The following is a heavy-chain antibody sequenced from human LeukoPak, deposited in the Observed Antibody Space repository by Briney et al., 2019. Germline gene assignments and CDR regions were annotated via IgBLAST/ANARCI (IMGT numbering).Heavy chain of an antibody. D-gene: IGHD1-26*01. CDR3: ARRPLTPGIAGDYYFDY. CDR1: GYSFTSYW. Sequence: GESLKTSCKGSGYSFTSYWIGWVRQMPGKGLEWMGIIYPGDSDTRYSPSFQGQVTISADKSISTAYLQWSSLKASDTAVYYCARRPLTPGIAGDYYFDYWGQGTLVTVSS. CDR2: IYPGDSDT. J-gene: IGHJ4*02. V-gene: IGHV5-51*01.